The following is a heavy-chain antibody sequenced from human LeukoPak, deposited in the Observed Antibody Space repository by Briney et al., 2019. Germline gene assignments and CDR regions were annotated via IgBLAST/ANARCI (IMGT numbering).Heavy chain of an antibody. CDR2: IYYSEST. V-gene: IGHV4-59*08. CDR1: GGSISSYY. CDR3: ARREDGYSPFDY. D-gene: IGHD5-24*01. Sequence: SETLSLTCIVSGGSISSYYWSWIWHPPGEGLEWIGYIYYSESTNYKPSLKSRVTISVDTSKNQFSLKLSSVTAADTAVYYCARREDGYSPFDYWGQGTLVTVSS. J-gene: IGHJ4*02.